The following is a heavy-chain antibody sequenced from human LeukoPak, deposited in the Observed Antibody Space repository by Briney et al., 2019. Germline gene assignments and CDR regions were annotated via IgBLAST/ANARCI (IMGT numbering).Heavy chain of an antibody. J-gene: IGHJ6*04. Sequence: GGSLRLSCAASGFIFRSYEMNWVRQAPGKGLEWVSYISSSGSTIYYADSGKGRFTISRDNAKNSLYLQMNSLRAEDTAVYYCAELGITMIGGVWGKGTTVTISS. CDR3: AELGITMIGGV. D-gene: IGHD3-10*02. CDR2: ISSSGSTI. V-gene: IGHV3-48*03. CDR1: GFIFRSYE.